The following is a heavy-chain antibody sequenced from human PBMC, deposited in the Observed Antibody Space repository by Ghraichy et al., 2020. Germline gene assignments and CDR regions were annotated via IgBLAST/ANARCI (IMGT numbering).Heavy chain of an antibody. CDR3: ARRGYSGFDHYYYYGMDV. CDR2: ISGSTSTI. Sequence: GGSLRLSCAVSGFTFGSYSMNWVRQAPGKGLEWVSYISGSTSTIYYADSVRGRFTISRDNAKNSLYLQMNSLRDEDTAVYYCARRGYSGFDHYYYYGMDVWGQGTTVTVS. CDR1: GFTFGSYS. D-gene: IGHD5-12*01. V-gene: IGHV3-48*02. J-gene: IGHJ6*02.